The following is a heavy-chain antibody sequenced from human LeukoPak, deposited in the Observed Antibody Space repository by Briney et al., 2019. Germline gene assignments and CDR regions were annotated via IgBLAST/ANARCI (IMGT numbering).Heavy chain of an antibody. Sequence: GGSLRLSCAASGFTFSSYWMHWVRQAPGKGLVWVSRINSDGSSTSYADSVKGRFTISRDNAKNTLYLQMNRLRAEDTAVYYCARGSDELEGGYWGQGTLVTVSS. CDR2: INSDGSST. J-gene: IGHJ4*02. CDR3: ARGSDELEGGY. V-gene: IGHV3-74*01. CDR1: GFTFSSYW. D-gene: IGHD1-1*01.